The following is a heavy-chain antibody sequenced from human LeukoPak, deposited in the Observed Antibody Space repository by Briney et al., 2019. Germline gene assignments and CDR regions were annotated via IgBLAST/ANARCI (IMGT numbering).Heavy chain of an antibody. V-gene: IGHV3-30*02. D-gene: IGHD3-10*01. CDR2: IRYDGSNR. CDR3: AKDRHYGSGSYFTFDY. CDR1: GFTFSSYD. Sequence: GGSLRLSCAASGFTFSSYDMHWVRQAPGKGLEWVAFIRYDGSNRYYADSVKGRFTISRDNSKNTLYLQMNSLRAEDTAVYYCAKDRHYGSGSYFTFDYWGQGTLVTVSS. J-gene: IGHJ4*02.